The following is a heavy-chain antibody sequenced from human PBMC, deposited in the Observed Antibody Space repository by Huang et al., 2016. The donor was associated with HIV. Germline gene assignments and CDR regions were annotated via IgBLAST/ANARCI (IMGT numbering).Heavy chain of an antibody. CDR1: GGSFRNFA. CDR2: IIPTLGTA. J-gene: IGHJ4*02. V-gene: IGHV1-69*01. Sequence: QVQLVQSGAEVKKPGSSVKVSCKASGGSFRNFAIGWVRQAPGQGLEWWGGIIPTLGTANYEQKVQGRVTIIADESTSTAYMELSSLRSEDTAVYYCATVDYYDTSGPQRGYFDNWGQGTLVTVSS. CDR3: ATVDYYDTSGPQRGYFDN. D-gene: IGHD3-22*01.